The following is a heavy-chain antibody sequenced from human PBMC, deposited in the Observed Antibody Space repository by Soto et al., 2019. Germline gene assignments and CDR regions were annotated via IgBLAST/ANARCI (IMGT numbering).Heavy chain of an antibody. J-gene: IGHJ6*02. CDR1: GGTFSSYT. D-gene: IGHD3-10*02. CDR2: IIPILGIA. CDR3: ARAQGYVTLYYYYYYGMDV. V-gene: IGHV1-69*02. Sequence: QVQLVQSGAEVKKPGSSVKVSCKASGGTFSSYTISWVRQAPGQGLEWMGRIIPILGIANYAQKFQGRVTITADKSTSTAYMELRSLSSEATAVDYCARAQGYVTLYYYYYYGMDVWGQGTTVTVSS.